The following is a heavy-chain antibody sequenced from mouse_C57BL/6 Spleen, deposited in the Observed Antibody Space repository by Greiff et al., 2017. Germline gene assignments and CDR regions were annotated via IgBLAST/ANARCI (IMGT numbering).Heavy chain of an antibody. Sequence: HVQLKPSWAELVKPGASVKMSCKASGYTFTTYPIEWMKQNHGKSLEWIGNFHPYNDDTKYNEKFKGKATLTVEKSSSTVYLELSRLTSDDSAVYYCARSYYCYDESFAYWGQGTLLPVSA. D-gene: IGHD2-2*01. V-gene: IGHV1-47*01. J-gene: IGHJ3*01. CDR1: GYTFTTYP. CDR3: ARSYYCYDESFAY. CDR2: FHPYNDDT.